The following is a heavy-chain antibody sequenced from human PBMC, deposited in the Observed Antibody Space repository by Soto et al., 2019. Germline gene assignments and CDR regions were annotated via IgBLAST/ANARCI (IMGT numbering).Heavy chain of an antibody. J-gene: IGHJ6*02. CDR2: IYYTGST. D-gene: IGHD2-21*01. CDR3: ARDGDSGDSSRGYYYYGVDV. Sequence: WTWIRQHPGKGLEWIGYIYYTGSTYYNPSLKRRITMSVDTSKNQFSLKLSSVTAADTAVYFCARDGDSGDSSRGYYYYGVDVWGQGTTVTVSS. V-gene: IGHV4-31*02.